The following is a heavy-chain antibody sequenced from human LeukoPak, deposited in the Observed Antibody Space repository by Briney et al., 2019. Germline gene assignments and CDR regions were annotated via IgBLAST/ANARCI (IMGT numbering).Heavy chain of an antibody. V-gene: IGHV3-30*01. CDR1: GFTFSSYA. CDR3: ARDRGATYYDSWSGYYSYYYMDV. J-gene: IGHJ6*03. Sequence: GRSLRLSCAASGFTFSSYAMHWVRQAPGKGLEWVAVISYDGSNKYYADSVKGRFTISRDNSKNTLYLQMNSLRAEDTAVYYCARDRGATYYDSWSGYYSYYYMDVWGKGTTVTVSS. CDR2: ISYDGSNK. D-gene: IGHD3-3*01.